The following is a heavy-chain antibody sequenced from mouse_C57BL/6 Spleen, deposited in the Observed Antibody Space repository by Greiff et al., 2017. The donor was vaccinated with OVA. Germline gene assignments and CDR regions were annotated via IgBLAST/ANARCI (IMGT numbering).Heavy chain of an antibody. Sequence: EVKLVESGGGLVKPGGSLKLSCAASGFTFSSYAMSWVRQTPEKRLEWVATISDGGSYTYYPANVKGRFTISRDNAKNNLYLQMSHLKSEDTAMYYCARDRYYGRGDYFDYWGQGTTLTVSS. CDR3: ARDRYYGRGDYFDY. D-gene: IGHD1-1*01. CDR1: GFTFSSYA. J-gene: IGHJ2*01. CDR2: ISDGGSYT. V-gene: IGHV5-4*01.